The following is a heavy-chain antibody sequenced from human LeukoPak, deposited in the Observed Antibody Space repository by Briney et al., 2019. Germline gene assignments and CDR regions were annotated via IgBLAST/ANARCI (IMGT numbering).Heavy chain of an antibody. CDR2: MNPNSGNT. CDR3: ARGRARIQLWFDTGRYYFDY. CDR1: GYTFTSYD. Sequence: ASVKVSCKASGYTFTSYDINWVRQATGQGLEWMGRMNPNSGNTGYAQKFQGRVTITRNTSISTAYMELSSLRSEDTAVYYCARGRARIQLWFDTGRYYFDYWGQGTLVTVSS. J-gene: IGHJ4*02. D-gene: IGHD5-18*01. V-gene: IGHV1-8*03.